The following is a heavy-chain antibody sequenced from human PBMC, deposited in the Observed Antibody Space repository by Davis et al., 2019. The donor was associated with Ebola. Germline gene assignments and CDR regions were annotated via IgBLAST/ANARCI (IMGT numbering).Heavy chain of an antibody. CDR2: IKQDGSEK. Sequence: GGSLRLSCAASGFTFSSYWMSWVRQAPGKGLEWVANIKQDGSEKYYVDAVKGRFTISRDNAKNSLFLQMNSLRAEDTALCYCASGDGRGRSYDMDVWGQGTTVTVSS. V-gene: IGHV3-7*03. J-gene: IGHJ6*02. CDR3: ASGDGRGRSYDMDV. D-gene: IGHD3/OR15-3a*01. CDR1: GFTFSSYW.